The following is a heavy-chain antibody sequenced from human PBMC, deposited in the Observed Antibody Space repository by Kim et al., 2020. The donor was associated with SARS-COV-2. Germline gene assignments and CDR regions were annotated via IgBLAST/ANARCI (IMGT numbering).Heavy chain of an antibody. J-gene: IGHJ6*02. Sequence: INYADSVKGRFTISRDNAKSTVYLQMNSLRGEDTAVYYCARGSFKDGMDVWGQGTTVTFSS. CDR3: ARGSFKDGMDV. V-gene: IGHV3-74*01. CDR2: I.